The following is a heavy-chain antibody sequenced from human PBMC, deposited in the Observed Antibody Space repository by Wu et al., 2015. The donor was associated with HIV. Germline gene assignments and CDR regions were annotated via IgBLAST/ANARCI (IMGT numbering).Heavy chain of an antibody. CDR2: ISTYNGDT. CDR3: ARGMTGGYDSSALSLDY. J-gene: IGHJ4*02. Sequence: QVHLVQSGAEVKKPGASMKVSCKASGYTFTSYGISWVRQAPGQGLEWMGWISTYNGDTNYAQKFQGRVTLTTDTSTNTAYMEIRSLRSDDTAFYYCARGMTGGYDSSALSLDYWGQGTLVTVSS. D-gene: IGHD3-22*01. V-gene: IGHV1-18*01. CDR1: GYTFTSYG.